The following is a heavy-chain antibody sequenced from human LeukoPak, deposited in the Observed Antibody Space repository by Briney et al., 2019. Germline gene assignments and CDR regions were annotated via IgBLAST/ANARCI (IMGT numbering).Heavy chain of an antibody. V-gene: IGHV1-69*13. CDR3: ARGGVAVAGTPGAYYFDY. Sequence: ASVKVSCKASGGTFSSYAISWVRQAPGQGLGWMGGIIPIFGTANYAQKFQGRVTITADESTSTAYMELSSLRSEDTAVYYCARGGVAVAGTPGAYYFDYWGQGTLVTVSS. J-gene: IGHJ4*02. CDR1: GGTFSSYA. CDR2: IIPIFGTA. D-gene: IGHD6-19*01.